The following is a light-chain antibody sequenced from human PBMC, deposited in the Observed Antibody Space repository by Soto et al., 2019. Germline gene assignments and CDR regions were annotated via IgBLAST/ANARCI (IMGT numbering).Light chain of an antibody. Sequence: EIVLTQSPGTLSLSPGERATLSCRASQSVSGTYLAWYQHRSGQAPRLLIYGASNRATGIPDRFSGYGSGTDFTLTVSRLEPDDSAVYYCQQFVMSHPGYTFGQGTKLEIK. CDR1: QSVSGTY. CDR3: QQFVMSHPGYT. J-gene: IGKJ2*01. V-gene: IGKV3-20*01. CDR2: GAS.